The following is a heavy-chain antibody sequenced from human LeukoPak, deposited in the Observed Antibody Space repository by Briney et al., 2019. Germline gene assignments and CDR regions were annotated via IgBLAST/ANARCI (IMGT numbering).Heavy chain of an antibody. J-gene: IGHJ4*02. CDR2: IYHSGST. CDR3: ARDLFISEDIVVVVAATQKDY. CDR1: GYSISSGYY. D-gene: IGHD2-15*01. V-gene: IGHV4-38-2*02. Sequence: PSETLSLTCTLSGYSISSGYYWGWIRQPPGKGLEWIGSIYHSGSTYYNPYLKSRVTISVDTSKHQFSLKLSSVTAADTAVYYCARDLFISEDIVVVVAATQKDYWGQGTLVTVS.